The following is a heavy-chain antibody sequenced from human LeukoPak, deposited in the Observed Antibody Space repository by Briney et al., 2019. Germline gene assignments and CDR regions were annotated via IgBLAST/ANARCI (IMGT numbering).Heavy chain of an antibody. J-gene: IGHJ4*02. D-gene: IGHD4-23*01. V-gene: IGHV1-46*01. CDR2: INPSGGST. CDR3: ASSGHYYGSKEGYYFDY. Sequence: ASVKVSCKASGYTFTSYYMHWVRQAPGQGLEWMGIINPSGGSTSYAQKSQGRVTMTRDMSTSTVYMELSSLRSEDTAVYYCASSGHYYGSKEGYYFDYWGQGTLVTVSS. CDR1: GYTFTSYY.